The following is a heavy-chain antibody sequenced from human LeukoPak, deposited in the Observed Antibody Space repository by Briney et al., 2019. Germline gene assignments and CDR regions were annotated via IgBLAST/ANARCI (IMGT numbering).Heavy chain of an antibody. D-gene: IGHD6-25*01. CDR3: GRQGGGFWYCDL. Sequence: TSETLSLTCTGSGCTISSYNWSWLRQPPGKGLEWSGYIYYSGSTNYNPSLKSQVHISVDPSKNQFSLKLSSVTAADTAVYYWGRQGGGFWYCDLWGGGGLVTDSS. V-gene: IGHV4-59*08. J-gene: IGHJ2*01. CDR1: GCTISSYN. CDR2: IYYSGST.